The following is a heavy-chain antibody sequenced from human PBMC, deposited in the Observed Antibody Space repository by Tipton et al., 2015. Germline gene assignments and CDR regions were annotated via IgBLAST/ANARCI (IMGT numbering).Heavy chain of an antibody. Sequence: SLRLSCAASGFTFSNCSIHWVRQAPRKGLEWVSSISAGSSYIFYADSVQGRFTISRDDAENSLYLQMNSLRAEDTALYYCAKDSTISTSGGMDVWGQGITVTVSS. J-gene: IGHJ6*02. D-gene: IGHD3-3*02. V-gene: IGHV3-21*01. CDR1: GFTFSNCS. CDR2: ISAGSSYI. CDR3: AKDSTISTSGGMDV.